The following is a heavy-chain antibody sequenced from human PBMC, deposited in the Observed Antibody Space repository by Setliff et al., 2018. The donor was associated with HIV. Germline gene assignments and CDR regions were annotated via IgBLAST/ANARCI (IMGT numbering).Heavy chain of an antibody. V-gene: IGHV4-59*08. CDR3: ARQAIFGYYDSSGYLDY. CDR1: GDSISSYY. D-gene: IGHD3-22*01. J-gene: IGHJ4*02. Sequence: PSETLSLTCTVSGDSISSYYWSWIRQPPGKGLEWIGYIYYSGSTYYNPSLQSRVTISVDTSKNLFSLRLSSVTASDTAVYYCARQAIFGYYDSSGYLDYWGQGTLVTVSS. CDR2: IYYSGST.